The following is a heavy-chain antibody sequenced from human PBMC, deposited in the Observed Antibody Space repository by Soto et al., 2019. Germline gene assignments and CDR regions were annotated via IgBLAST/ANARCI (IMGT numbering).Heavy chain of an antibody. CDR2: ISWNSGSI. Sequence: EVQLVESGGGLVQPGRSLRLSCAASGFTFDDYAMHWVRQAPGKGLEWVSGISWNSGSIGYADSVKGRFTISRDNAKTSLYLQMNSLRAEDTALYYCAKDIGAAAGSSYYYGMDVWGQGTTVTVSS. CDR3: AKDIGAAAGSSYYYGMDV. J-gene: IGHJ6*02. V-gene: IGHV3-9*01. CDR1: GFTFDDYA. D-gene: IGHD6-13*01.